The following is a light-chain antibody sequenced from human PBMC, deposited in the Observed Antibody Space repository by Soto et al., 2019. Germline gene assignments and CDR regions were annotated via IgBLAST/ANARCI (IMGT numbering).Light chain of an antibody. J-gene: IGKJ3*01. CDR3: QQYNSYPIT. CDR1: QSFSNL. Sequence: DIQMTQSPSTLSASLGDRVTITCLSSQSFSNLLAWYQQKPLKAPNLLIYLASTLVFGVPSRFSGSGSGTEFTLTISGLQPDDFATYYCQQYNSYPITFGPGTKVDIK. V-gene: IGKV1-5*03. CDR2: LAS.